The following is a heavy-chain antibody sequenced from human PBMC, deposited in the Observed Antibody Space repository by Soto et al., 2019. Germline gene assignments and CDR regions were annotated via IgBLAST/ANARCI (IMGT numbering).Heavy chain of an antibody. CDR2: IYYSGST. Sequence: QVQLQESGPGLVKPSETLSLTCTVSGGSISSYYCSWIRQPPGKGLEWIWYIYYSGSTNYNPSLKSRVTLSVDTSKNQFSLKLSSVTAADTAVYYCARTRRRIAARSDFDYWGQGTLVTVSS. D-gene: IGHD6-13*01. CDR3: ARTRRRIAARSDFDY. V-gene: IGHV4-59*08. J-gene: IGHJ4*02. CDR1: GGSISSYY.